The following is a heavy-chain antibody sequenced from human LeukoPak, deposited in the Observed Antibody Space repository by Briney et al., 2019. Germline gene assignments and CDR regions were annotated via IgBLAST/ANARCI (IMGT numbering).Heavy chain of an antibody. J-gene: IGHJ4*02. CDR1: GFTFSSYA. D-gene: IGHD6-19*01. Sequence: GGSLRLSCAASGFTFSSYAMSWVRQAPGKGLKWVSAISGSGGSTYYADSVKGRFTISRDNSKNTLYLQMNSLRAEDTAVYYCAKDLGSGWYDPGYYFDYWGQGTLVTVSS. CDR3: AKDLGSGWYDPGYYFDY. V-gene: IGHV3-23*01. CDR2: ISGSGGST.